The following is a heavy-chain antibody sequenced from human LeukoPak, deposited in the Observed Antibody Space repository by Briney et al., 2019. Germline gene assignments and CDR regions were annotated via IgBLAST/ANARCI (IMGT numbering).Heavy chain of an antibody. Sequence: SETLSLTCTVSGGSISSDYWSWLRQPPGKGLEWIGSMYYSGSTNYNPSLKSRLTISGDTSKTQFSLKLSSVTAADTAVYYCARGRSGRGWYYFDYWGQGTLVTVSS. J-gene: IGHJ4*02. CDR2: MYYSGST. CDR1: GGSISSDY. V-gene: IGHV4-59*01. CDR3: ARGRSGRGWYYFDY. D-gene: IGHD2-15*01.